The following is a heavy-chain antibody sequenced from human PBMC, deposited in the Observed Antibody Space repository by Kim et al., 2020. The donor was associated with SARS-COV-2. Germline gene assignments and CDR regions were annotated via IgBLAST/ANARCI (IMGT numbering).Heavy chain of an antibody. V-gene: IGHV3-7*01. Sequence: GGSLRLSCAASGFTFSSYWMSWVRQAPGKGLEWVANIKQDGSEKYYVDSVKGRFTISRDNAKNSLYLQMNSLRAEDTAVYYCARVHHDSVYYFDYWGQGTLVTVSS. J-gene: IGHJ4*02. CDR3: ARVHHDSVYYFDY. CDR1: GFTFSSYW. D-gene: IGHD3-16*01. CDR2: IKQDGSEK.